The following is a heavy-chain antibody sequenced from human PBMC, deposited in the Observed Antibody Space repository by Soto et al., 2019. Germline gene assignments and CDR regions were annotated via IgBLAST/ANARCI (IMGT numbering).Heavy chain of an antibody. V-gene: IGHV1-3*01. CDR1: GYTFTSYA. Sequence: QVQLVQSGAEVKKPGASVKVSCKASGYTFTSYAMHWVRQAPGQRLEWMGWFNAGNGKTKYSQKLQGRVTITRDTSASTAYMELSSLRSEDTAVYYCARSFVAEAGSFAFDIWGQGTMVTVSS. D-gene: IGHD6-13*01. CDR2: FNAGNGKT. CDR3: ARSFVAEAGSFAFDI. J-gene: IGHJ3*02.